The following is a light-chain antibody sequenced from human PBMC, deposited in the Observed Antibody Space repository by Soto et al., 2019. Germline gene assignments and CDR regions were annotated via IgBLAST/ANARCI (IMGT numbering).Light chain of an antibody. J-gene: IGKJ1*01. CDR1: QSLLHSNGYNY. Sequence: DIVMTQSPLSLPVTPGEPASISCRSSQSLLHSNGYNYLDWYLQKPGQSPQLLIYLGSNRASGGPDRFSGSGSGTDFTLKISRVEAEDVGVYYCMQALQTPLTFGQGTKVDIK. CDR3: MQALQTPLT. CDR2: LGS. V-gene: IGKV2-28*01.